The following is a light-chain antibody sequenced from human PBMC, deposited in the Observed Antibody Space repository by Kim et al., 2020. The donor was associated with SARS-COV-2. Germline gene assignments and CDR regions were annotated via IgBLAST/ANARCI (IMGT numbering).Light chain of an antibody. CDR2: LNSDGSH. Sequence: SVKLTCTLSSGHSSYAIAWHQQHPEKGPRYLMKLNSDGSHNKGDGIPDRFSGSSSGAERYLTISSLQSEDEADYYCQTWDTGIRVFGGGTQLTVL. V-gene: IGLV4-69*01. J-gene: IGLJ3*02. CDR3: QTWDTGIRV. CDR1: SGHSSYA.